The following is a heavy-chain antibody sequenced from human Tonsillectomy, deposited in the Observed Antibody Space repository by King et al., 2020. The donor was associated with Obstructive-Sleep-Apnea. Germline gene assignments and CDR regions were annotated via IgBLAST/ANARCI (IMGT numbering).Heavy chain of an antibody. D-gene: IGHD3-10*01. CDR1: EFTFSNYA. Sequence: VQLVESGGGVVQPGRSLRLSCAASEFTFSNYAMHWVRQAPGKGLEWVAVISYDGSNKYYADSVKGRFTFSRDNSKDTLYLQMNSLRAEDTAVYYCARVPSRLITMVRVILTTGAREPWSPSPQYYYGMDVWGQGTTVTVSS. V-gene: IGHV3-30-3*01. CDR2: ISYDGSNK. CDR3: ARVPSRLITMVRVILTTGAREPWSPSPQYYYGMDV. J-gene: IGHJ6*02.